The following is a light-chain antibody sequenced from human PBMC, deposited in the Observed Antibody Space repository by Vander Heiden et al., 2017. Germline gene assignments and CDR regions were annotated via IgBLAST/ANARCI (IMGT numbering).Light chain of an antibody. Sequence: QSMLTQPPSASGTPGLRVTIPCSGSSSNIGGNIVNWYQQLPGTAPKLLIYNNDQRPSGVPDRFSGSKSGTSASLAISGLQSEDEADYYCAAWDDSLNGPVFGGGTKLTVL. V-gene: IGLV1-44*01. CDR3: AAWDDSLNGPV. CDR2: NND. CDR1: SSNIGGNI. J-gene: IGLJ3*02.